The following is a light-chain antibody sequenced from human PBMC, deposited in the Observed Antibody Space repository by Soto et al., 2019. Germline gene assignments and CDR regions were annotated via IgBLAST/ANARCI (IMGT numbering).Light chain of an antibody. CDR1: SSDVGGYNY. CDR2: DVS. Sequence: QSALTQPRSVSGSPGQSVAISGTGTSSDVGGYNYVSWYQQHPGKAPKLMIYDVSGRPSGVPDRFSGSKSGNTASLTISGVQAEDEADYYCCSYAGTYAVFGGGTKLTVL. V-gene: IGLV2-11*01. J-gene: IGLJ2*01. CDR3: CSYAGTYAV.